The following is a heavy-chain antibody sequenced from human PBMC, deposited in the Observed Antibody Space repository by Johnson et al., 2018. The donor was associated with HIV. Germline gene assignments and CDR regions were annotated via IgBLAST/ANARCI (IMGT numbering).Heavy chain of an antibody. CDR1: GFTVSSNY. V-gene: IGHV3-66*02. J-gene: IGHJ3*02. CDR3: ARDQFMSGGYCSGGSCYSQPSGI. D-gene: IGHD2-15*01. CDR2: IYSGGST. Sequence: VQLVESGGGLVQPGGSLRLSCAASGFTVSSNYMSWVRQAPGKGLEWVSVIYSGGSTYYADSVKGRFTISRDTSKNTLYLQMNSLRAEDTAVYYCARDQFMSGGYCSGGSCYSQPSGIWGQGTMVTVSS.